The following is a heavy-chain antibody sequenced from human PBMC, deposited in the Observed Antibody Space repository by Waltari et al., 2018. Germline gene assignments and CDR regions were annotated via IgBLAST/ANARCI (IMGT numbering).Heavy chain of an antibody. CDR3: TTLFGDFWSGYFFDY. CDR1: GFSFSNAW. Sequence: EVQLVESGGDLVRPGGSLRLSCAASGFSFSNAWMSWVRQAPGKGLEWVGRIKSKTDGGTTDYAAPVKGRFIISRDDSENTLYLQMNSLKTEDTAVYYCTTLFGDFWSGYFFDYWAQGTLVTVSS. J-gene: IGHJ4*02. CDR2: IKSKTDGGTT. D-gene: IGHD3-3*01. V-gene: IGHV3-15*01.